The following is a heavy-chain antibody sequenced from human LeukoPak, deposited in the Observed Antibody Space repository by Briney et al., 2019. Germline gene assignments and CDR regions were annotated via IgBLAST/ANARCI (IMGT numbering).Heavy chain of an antibody. V-gene: IGHV3-7*03. Sequence: GGSPRLSCAASGFTFSSYWMTWVRQAPGKGLEWVANINEDGSEMYHVDSVKGRFTISRDNTKNSLFLQMNSLRAEDTAVYYCARGVYALDIWGQGTMVTVSS. CDR3: ARGVYALDI. CDR2: INEDGSEM. J-gene: IGHJ3*02. CDR1: GFTFSSYW.